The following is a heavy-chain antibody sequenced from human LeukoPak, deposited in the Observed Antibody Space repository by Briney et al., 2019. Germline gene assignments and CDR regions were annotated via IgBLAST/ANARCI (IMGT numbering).Heavy chain of an antibody. CDR3: ASTTGYSYGYFDY. J-gene: IGHJ4*02. V-gene: IGHV3-48*03. D-gene: IGHD5-18*01. CDR2: ISRGGSTI. CDR1: GFTFSSYE. Sequence: GGSLRLSCAASGFTFSSYEMNWVRQAPGRGLEWVSYISRGGSTIYYADSVKGRFTLSRDNAQNSLYLQMNSLRAEDTAVYYCASTTGYSYGYFDYWGQGTLVTVSS.